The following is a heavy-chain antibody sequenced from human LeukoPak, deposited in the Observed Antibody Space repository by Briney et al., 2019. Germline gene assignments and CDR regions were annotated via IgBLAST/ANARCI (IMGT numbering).Heavy chain of an antibody. V-gene: IGHV3-11*01. CDR3: AKRAWKGGAFDI. D-gene: IGHD1-1*01. Sequence: GGSLRLSCAASGFTVSDYYMSWIRQAPGKGLEWVSYISSSGSTIYYADSVKGRFTISRDNAKNSLYLQMNSLRAEDTAVYYCAKRAWKGGAFDIWGQGTMVTVSS. J-gene: IGHJ3*02. CDR2: ISSSGSTI. CDR1: GFTVSDYY.